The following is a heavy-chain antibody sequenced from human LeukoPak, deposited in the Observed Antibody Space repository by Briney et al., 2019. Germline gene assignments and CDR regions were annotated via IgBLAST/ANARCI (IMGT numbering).Heavy chain of an antibody. CDR3: AILGYGNIDY. CDR1: GYTFTSYY. Sequence: ASVKVSCKASGYTFTSYYMHWVRQAPGQGLEWMGIINPSGGSTSYAQKFQGRVTMTRDLSTSTVYMELRTLKSEDTAVYYCAILGYGNIDYWGQGTLVTVSS. J-gene: IGHJ4*02. D-gene: IGHD7-27*01. V-gene: IGHV1-46*01. CDR2: INPSGGST.